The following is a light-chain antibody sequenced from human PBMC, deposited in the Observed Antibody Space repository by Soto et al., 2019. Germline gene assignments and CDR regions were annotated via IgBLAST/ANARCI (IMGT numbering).Light chain of an antibody. V-gene: IGKV3-20*01. Sequence: EIVLTQSPGTLSLSPGESATLSCRASQSVSHNYLAWYQQKPGQSPTLLIYGASSRATGIPDRFSGSGSGTDFILTISRLEPEDFAVYYCQQYDRSWTFGQGTKVEIK. CDR3: QQYDRSWT. CDR1: QSVSHNY. J-gene: IGKJ1*01. CDR2: GAS.